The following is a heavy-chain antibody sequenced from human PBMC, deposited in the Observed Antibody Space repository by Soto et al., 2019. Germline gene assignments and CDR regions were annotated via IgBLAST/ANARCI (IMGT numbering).Heavy chain of an antibody. CDR3: AGESSPVTGTPAAPFDY. V-gene: IGHV4-31*03. D-gene: IGHD1-7*01. J-gene: IGHJ4*02. CDR1: GGSISSGGYY. Sequence: SETLSLTCTVSGGSISSGGYYWSWIRQHPGKGLEWIGYIYYSGSTYYNPSLKSRVTISVDTSKNQFSLKLSSVTAADTAVYYCAGESSPVTGTPAAPFDYWGQGTLVTVSS. CDR2: IYYSGST.